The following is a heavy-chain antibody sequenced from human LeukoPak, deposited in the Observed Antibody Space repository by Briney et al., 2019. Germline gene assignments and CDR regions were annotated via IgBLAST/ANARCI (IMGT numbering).Heavy chain of an antibody. V-gene: IGHV1-2*02. CDR1: GYTFTGYY. CDR2: INPKSGDT. J-gene: IGHJ4*02. D-gene: IGHD3-3*01. Sequence: GASVKVSCKASGYTFTGYYIHWVRQAPGQGLEWMGWINPKSGDTNYAQKFQGRVTMTRDTSISTAYMELSRLRSDDTAVYYCASFGVVMDYYLDYWGQGTLVTVSS. CDR3: ASFGVVMDYYLDY.